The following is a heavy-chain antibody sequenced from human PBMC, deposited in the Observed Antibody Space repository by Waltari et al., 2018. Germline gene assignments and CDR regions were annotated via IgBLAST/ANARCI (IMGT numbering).Heavy chain of an antibody. V-gene: IGHV4-38-2*01. D-gene: IGHD1-7*01. Sequence: QVQLQESGPGLVKPSETLSLTCAVSGYSISSGYYWGWIRQPPGKGLEWIGSIYHSGSTYYNPSLKRRVTIAVDTSKNQFSLKLSSVTAADTAVYYCARIPPRYNWNYVRAFDYWGQGTLVTVSS. CDR3: ARIPPRYNWNYVRAFDY. CDR1: GYSISSGYY. CDR2: IYHSGST. J-gene: IGHJ4*02.